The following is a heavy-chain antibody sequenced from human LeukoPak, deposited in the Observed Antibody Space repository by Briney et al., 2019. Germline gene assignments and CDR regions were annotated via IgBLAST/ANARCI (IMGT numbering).Heavy chain of an antibody. J-gene: IGHJ4*02. V-gene: IGHV3-13*01. D-gene: IGHD6-19*01. CDR3: ARVRSDSSGWYHVLD. CDR1: GFTFSSYD. CDR2: IGTAGGT. Sequence: GGSLRLSCAASGFTFSSYDMHWVRQGTGKSLEWVSAIGTAGGTYHAGSVKGRFTISRENAKNSLYLQMNSLTAGDTAVYYCARVRSDSSGWYHVLDWGQGTLVTVSS.